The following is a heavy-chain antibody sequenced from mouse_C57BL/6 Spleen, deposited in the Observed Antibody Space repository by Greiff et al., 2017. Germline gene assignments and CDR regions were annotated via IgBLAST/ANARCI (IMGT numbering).Heavy chain of an antibody. CDR3: ARGNYYGSSYNYFDY. V-gene: IGHV1-72*01. Sequence: QVQLQQPGAELVKPGASVKLSCKASGYTFTSYWMHWVKQRPGRGLEWIGRIGPNSGGTKYNEKFKSKATLTVDKPSSTAYMQLSSLTSEDSAVYYCARGNYYGSSYNYFDYWGQGTTLTVSS. J-gene: IGHJ2*01. CDR2: IGPNSGGT. CDR1: GYTFTSYW. D-gene: IGHD1-1*01.